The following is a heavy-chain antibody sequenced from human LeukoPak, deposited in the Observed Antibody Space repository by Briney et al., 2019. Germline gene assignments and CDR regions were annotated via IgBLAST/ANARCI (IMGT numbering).Heavy chain of an antibody. CDR2: ITGSGGST. J-gene: IGHJ4*02. CDR1: GFTFSSYA. CDR3: VRGTTVATLYSFDY. D-gene: IGHD4-23*01. V-gene: IGHV3-23*01. Sequence: PGGSLRLSCAASGFTFSSYALSWVRQAPGKGLEWVSGITGSGGSTFYADSVKGRFTISRDNSKNTLFLQMDSLRVEDTAVYYRVRGTTVATLYSFDYWGQGTLVTVSS.